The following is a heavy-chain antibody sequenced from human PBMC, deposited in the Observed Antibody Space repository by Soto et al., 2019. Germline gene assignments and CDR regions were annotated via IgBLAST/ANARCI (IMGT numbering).Heavy chain of an antibody. J-gene: IGHJ5*01. CDR1: GYTFTAYT. CDR3: ARRSSSGWTWFDS. V-gene: IGHV1-3*01. CDR2: INPDNGNT. Sequence: QVQLVQSGAEVKKSGASVKVPCKASGYTFTAYTVHWVRQAPGQRLEWMGWINPDNGNTKYSQKFQGRVTITGDTAASTADMELSSLRSEDTAVYYCARRSSSGWTWFDSWGQGTLVTVSS. D-gene: IGHD6-19*01.